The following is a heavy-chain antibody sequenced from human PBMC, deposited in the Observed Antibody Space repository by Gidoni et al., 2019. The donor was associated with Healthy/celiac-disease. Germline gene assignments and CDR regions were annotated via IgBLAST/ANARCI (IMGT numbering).Heavy chain of an antibody. CDR1: GYSFTSYW. Sequence: EVQLVQSGAAVTKPGGSLKVSCRGSGYSFTSYWIGWVRQMPGKGLEWMGNIYPGDSDTNYSPSVQGQVTISADKSISTAYLQWSSLKASDTAMYYCARHGEDGDYLYYFDYWGQGTLVTVSS. V-gene: IGHV5-51*03. CDR2: IYPGDSDT. D-gene: IGHD4-17*01. CDR3: ARHGEDGDYLYYFDY. J-gene: IGHJ4*02.